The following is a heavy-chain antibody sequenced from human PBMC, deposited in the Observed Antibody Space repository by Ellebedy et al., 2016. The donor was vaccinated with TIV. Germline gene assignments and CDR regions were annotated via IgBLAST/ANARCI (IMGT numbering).Heavy chain of an antibody. D-gene: IGHD1-26*01. CDR2: ISTYNGNT. J-gene: IGHJ6*02. CDR1: GYTFTGYG. CDR3: ARERSGSGSYYNYVGMDV. Sequence: AASVKVSCKASGYTFTGYGICWVRQAPGQGLEWMGWISTYNGNTNFAQKVQGRVTMTTDTSTSTAYMELRSLRSDDTAVDYCARERSGSGSYYNYVGMDVWGQGTTVTVSS. V-gene: IGHV1-18*04.